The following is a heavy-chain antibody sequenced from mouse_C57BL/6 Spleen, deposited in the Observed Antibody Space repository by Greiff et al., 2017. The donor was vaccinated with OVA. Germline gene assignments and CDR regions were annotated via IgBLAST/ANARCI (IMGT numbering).Heavy chain of an antibody. J-gene: IGHJ1*03. D-gene: IGHD1-1*01. CDR3: ARSSVTTVVPSYFDD. CDR1: GYTFTSYE. Sequence: VQLQQSGAELVKPGASVKLSCKASGYTFTSYEIHWVKQRPGQGLEWIGRIDPKGGSTKYNEKFKGKATLTVDTTSSTAYMELHSLTSEDAAVYFCARSSVTTVVPSYFDDWGTGTTVTVSS. CDR2: IDPKGGST. V-gene: IGHV1-85*01.